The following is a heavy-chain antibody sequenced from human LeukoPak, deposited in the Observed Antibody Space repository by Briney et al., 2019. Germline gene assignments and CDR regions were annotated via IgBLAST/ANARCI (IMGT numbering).Heavy chain of an antibody. V-gene: IGHV4-59*01. CDR2: IFYSGIT. CDR3: ARAETLAAIYFDF. J-gene: IGHJ4*02. CDR1: GGSISPYY. D-gene: IGHD6-25*01. Sequence: PSETLSLTCSVSGGSISPYYWSWIRQPPGKGLAWIGYIFYSGITTYNPSLKSRVTISLDSSKNQFFLRLTSVTAADTAMYYCARAETLAAIYFDFWGQGSLVTVSS.